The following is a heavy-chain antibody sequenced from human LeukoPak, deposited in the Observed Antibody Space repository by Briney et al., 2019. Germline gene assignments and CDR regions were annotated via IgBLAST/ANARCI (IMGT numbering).Heavy chain of an antibody. D-gene: IGHD2-15*01. CDR2: INPNSGGT. CDR3: ARGARSRYCSGGSCYFDY. Sequence: ASVKVSCKASGYTFTGYYMHWVRQAPGQGLEWMGWINPNSGGTNYARKFQGRVTMTRDTSISTAYMALSRLRSDDTAVYYCARGARSRYCSGGSCYFDYWGQGTLVTVSS. J-gene: IGHJ4*02. V-gene: IGHV1-2*02. CDR1: GYTFTGYY.